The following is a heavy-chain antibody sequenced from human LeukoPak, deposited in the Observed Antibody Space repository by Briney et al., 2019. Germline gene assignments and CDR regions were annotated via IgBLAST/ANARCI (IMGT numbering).Heavy chain of an antibody. CDR2: IYTSGST. CDR1: GGSISSYY. Sequence: SETLSLTCTVSGGSISSYYWSWIRQPAGKGLEWIGRIYTSGSTNYNPSLKSRVTMSVDKSKNQFSLKLSSVTAADTAVYYCARGVSYYDSSGYYNEYFQHWGQGTLVTVSS. CDR3: ARGVSYYDSSGYYNEYFQH. V-gene: IGHV4-4*07. D-gene: IGHD3-22*01. J-gene: IGHJ1*01.